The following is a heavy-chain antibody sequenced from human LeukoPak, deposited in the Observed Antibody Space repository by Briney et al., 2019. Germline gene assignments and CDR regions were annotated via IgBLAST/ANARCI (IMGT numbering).Heavy chain of an antibody. CDR1: GGSISSYY. CDR3: ARDRTTVTTVAYYYYMDV. Sequence: SETLSLTSTVSGGSISSYYWSWIRQPAGKGLEWIGRIYTSGSTNYNPSLKSRVTMSVDTSKNQFSLKLSSVTAADTAVYYCARDRTTVTTVAYYYYMDVWGKGTTVTVSS. CDR2: IYTSGST. V-gene: IGHV4-4*07. J-gene: IGHJ6*03. D-gene: IGHD4-11*01.